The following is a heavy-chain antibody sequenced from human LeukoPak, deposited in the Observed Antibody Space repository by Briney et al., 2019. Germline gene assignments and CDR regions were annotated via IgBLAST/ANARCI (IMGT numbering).Heavy chain of an antibody. V-gene: IGHV3-30*03. CDR2: ISYDGSNK. Sequence: GGSLRLSCAASGFTFSSYGMHWVCQAPGKGLEWVAVISYDGSNKYYADSVKGRFTISRDNSKNTLYLQMNSLKTEDTAVYYCTTITMVRGMVSDYWGQGTLVTVSS. CDR3: TTITMVRGMVSDY. J-gene: IGHJ4*02. D-gene: IGHD3-10*01. CDR1: GFTFSSYG.